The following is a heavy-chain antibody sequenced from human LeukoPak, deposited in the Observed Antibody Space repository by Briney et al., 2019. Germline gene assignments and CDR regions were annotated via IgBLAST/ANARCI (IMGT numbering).Heavy chain of an antibody. CDR2: IYYSGST. Sequence: SETLSLTCTVSGYSISSGYYWGWIRQPPGKGLEWIGSIYYSGSTYYNPSLKSRVTISVDTSKNQFSLKLSSVTAADTAVYYCARATVTYFDYWGQGTLVTVSS. CDR1: GYSISSGYY. CDR3: ARATVTYFDY. J-gene: IGHJ4*02. D-gene: IGHD4-17*01. V-gene: IGHV4-38-2*02.